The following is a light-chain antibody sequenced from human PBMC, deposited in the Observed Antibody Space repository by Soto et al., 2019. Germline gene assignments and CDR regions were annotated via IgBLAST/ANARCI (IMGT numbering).Light chain of an antibody. CDR1: QSISSN. V-gene: IGKV1-39*01. Sequence: DIQMTQSPSSLSASVGDRVTITCRASQSISSNLNWYQQKPGKAPKLLIYAASSLQSGVPSRFSGGGSGTDFTLTISSLQPEDCATYSCQQSYSTPLTFGGGTMVDIK. CDR3: QQSYSTPLT. CDR2: AAS. J-gene: IGKJ4*01.